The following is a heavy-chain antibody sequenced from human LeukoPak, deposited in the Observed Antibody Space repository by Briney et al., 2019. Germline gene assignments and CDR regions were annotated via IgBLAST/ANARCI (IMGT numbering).Heavy chain of an antibody. Sequence: GGSLRLSCAASGFTFSDYYMSWIRQAPGKGLEWVSYISSSGSTIYYADSVKGRFTISRDNAKNSLYLQMNSLRAEDTAVYYCARGMTRSYYYLNWFDPWGQGTLVTVSS. CDR3: ARGMTRSYYYLNWFDP. V-gene: IGHV3-11*01. D-gene: IGHD3-22*01. CDR1: GFTFSDYY. CDR2: ISSSGSTI. J-gene: IGHJ5*02.